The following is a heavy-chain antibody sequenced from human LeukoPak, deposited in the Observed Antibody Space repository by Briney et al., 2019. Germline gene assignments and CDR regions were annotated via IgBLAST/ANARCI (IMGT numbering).Heavy chain of an antibody. CDR1: GGSFSGYY. CDR3: ARRPPPLGYCSGGSCYSMRNWFDP. D-gene: IGHD2-15*01. V-gene: IGHV4-34*01. Sequence: PSETLSLTCAVYGGSFSGYYWSWIRQPPGKGLEWIGEINHSGSTNYNPSLKSRVTISVDTSKNQFSLKLSSVTAADTAVYYCARRPPPLGYCSGGSCYSMRNWFDPWGQGTLVTVSS. CDR2: INHSGST. J-gene: IGHJ5*02.